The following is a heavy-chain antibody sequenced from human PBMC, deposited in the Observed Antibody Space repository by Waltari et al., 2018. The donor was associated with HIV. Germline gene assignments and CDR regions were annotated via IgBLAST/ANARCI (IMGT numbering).Heavy chain of an antibody. D-gene: IGHD2-15*01. CDR3: ARERKVVGASPYYGLDV. CDR1: VYNFITYA. V-gene: IGHV1-3*04. J-gene: IGHJ6*02. Sequence: QVLLVQSGAEVKKPGASVRVSCKASVYNFITYAIHWVRQAPGQRLEWMGCITTVNGNTKYSQKLQGRVTITRDTSTTTAHMELSRLRSEDTAIYYCARERKVVGASPYYGLDVWGQGTTVTVSS. CDR2: ITTVNGNT.